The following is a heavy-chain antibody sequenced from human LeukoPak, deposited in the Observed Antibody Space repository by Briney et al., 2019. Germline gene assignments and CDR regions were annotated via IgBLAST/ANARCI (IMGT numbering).Heavy chain of an antibody. V-gene: IGHV1-8*01. Sequence: GASVKVSCKASGYTFTSYDINWVRQATGQGLEWMGWMNTNSGNTGYAQKFQGRVTMTRNTSISTAYMELSSLRSEDTAVYYCARDSDYYGSGNTDPRARFDYWGQGTLVTVSS. J-gene: IGHJ4*02. D-gene: IGHD3-10*01. CDR1: GYTFTSYD. CDR2: MNTNSGNT. CDR3: ARDSDYYGSGNTDPRARFDY.